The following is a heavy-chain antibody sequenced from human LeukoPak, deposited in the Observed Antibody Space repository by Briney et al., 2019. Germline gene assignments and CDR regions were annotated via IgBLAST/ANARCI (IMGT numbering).Heavy chain of an antibody. CDR1: GFTFSDYY. D-gene: IGHD5-18*01. J-gene: IGHJ3*02. CDR3: ANPRYSYGSDAFDI. Sequence: GGSLRLSCAASGFTFSDYYISWIRQAPGKGLEWVSYISSSGSTIYYADSVKGRFTISRDNAKNSLYLQMNSLRAEDTAVYYCANPRYSYGSDAFDIWGQGTMVTVSS. CDR2: ISSSGSTI. V-gene: IGHV3-11*04.